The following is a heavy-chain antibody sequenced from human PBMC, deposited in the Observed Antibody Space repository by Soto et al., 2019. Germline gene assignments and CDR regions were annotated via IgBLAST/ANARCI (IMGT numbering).Heavy chain of an antibody. V-gene: IGHV3-13*01. CDR3: ARGSHYGGYYYLDV. D-gene: IGHD3-10*01. Sequence: GGSLRLSCAASGFTFSYYDMHWVRQTTGQGLEWVSAIGSAGDTYYLGSVKGRFTISRENANSSLYLQMSSLRAGDTAVYYCARGSHYGGYYYLDVWGKGTTVTVSS. CDR2: IGSAGDT. CDR1: GFTFSYYD. J-gene: IGHJ6*03.